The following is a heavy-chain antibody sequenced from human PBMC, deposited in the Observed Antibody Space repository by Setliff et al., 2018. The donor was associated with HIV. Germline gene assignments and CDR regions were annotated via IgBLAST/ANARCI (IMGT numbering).Heavy chain of an antibody. Sequence: ASVKVSCKASGYTLSTYALYWVRQAPGQRLEWMGWINSDNGNTKFSQKFQGRLTITADTTASTAYMVLSSLTSEDTAVYYCARAAISTIFGVVKNPHNYYMDVWGKGTTVTVSS. J-gene: IGHJ6*03. CDR3: ARAAISTIFGVVKNPHNYYMDV. D-gene: IGHD3-3*01. V-gene: IGHV1-3*01. CDR2: INSDNGNT. CDR1: GYTLSTYA.